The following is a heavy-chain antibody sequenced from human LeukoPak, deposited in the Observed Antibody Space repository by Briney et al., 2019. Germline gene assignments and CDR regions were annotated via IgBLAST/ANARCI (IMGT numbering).Heavy chain of an antibody. CDR2: IIPIFGTA. Sequence: ASVKVSCKASGGTFSSYAISWVRQAPGQGLEWMGGIIPIFGTANYAQRFQGRVTITTDESTSTAYMELSSLRSEDTAVYYCARGWGSNYFDYWGQGTLVTVSS. J-gene: IGHJ4*02. D-gene: IGHD2-21*01. CDR3: ARGWGSNYFDY. CDR1: GGTFSSYA. V-gene: IGHV1-69*05.